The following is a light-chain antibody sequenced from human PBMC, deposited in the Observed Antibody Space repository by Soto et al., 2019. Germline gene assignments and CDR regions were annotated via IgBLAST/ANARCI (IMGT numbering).Light chain of an antibody. Sequence: IQMTQSPSTVSASVGDRVTITCRASQSISSSLAWYQQKPGKAPKVLIYDASSLDSGVPSRFSGSGYGTEFTLTVSSLQPGDFAPYSCQQSESYPYSFGQGTKLEIK. CDR3: QQSESYPYS. V-gene: IGKV1-5*01. J-gene: IGKJ2*01. CDR2: DAS. CDR1: QSISSS.